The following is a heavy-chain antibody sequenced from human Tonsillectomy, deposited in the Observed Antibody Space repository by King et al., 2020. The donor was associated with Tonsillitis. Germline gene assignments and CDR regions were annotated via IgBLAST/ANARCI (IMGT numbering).Heavy chain of an antibody. V-gene: IGHV4-59*01. Sequence: VQLQESGPGLVKPSETLSLTCTVSGGSISSYYWSWIRQPPGKGWEGMGIFNYSGSTNNNPSLKSRVTISVDTSKNQFSLKLSSVTAADTAVYYCARERAFDIWGQGTMVTVSS. CDR3: ARERAFDI. CDR1: GGSISSYY. CDR2: FNYSGST. J-gene: IGHJ3*02.